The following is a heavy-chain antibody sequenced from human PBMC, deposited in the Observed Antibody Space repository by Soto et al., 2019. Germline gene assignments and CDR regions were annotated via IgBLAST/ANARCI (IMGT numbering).Heavy chain of an antibody. Sequence: ASVKVSCXASGYTFTSYYMHWVRQAPGQGLEWMGIINPSGGSTSYAQKFQGRVTMTRDTSTSTVYMELSSLRSEDTAVYYCARAYCTNGVCYTPMDVWGQGTTVTVSS. J-gene: IGHJ6*02. CDR2: INPSGGST. CDR3: ARAYCTNGVCYTPMDV. V-gene: IGHV1-46*01. CDR1: GYTFTSYY. D-gene: IGHD2-8*01.